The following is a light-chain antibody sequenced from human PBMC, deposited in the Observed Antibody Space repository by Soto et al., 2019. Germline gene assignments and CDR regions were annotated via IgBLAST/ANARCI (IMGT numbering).Light chain of an antibody. J-gene: IGKJ1*01. Sequence: EIVLTQSPGTLSLSPGERATLSCRASQSVSSSYLAWYQQKPGRAPRLLIYGASSRATGIPDRFSGSGSGTDFTLTISRLEPEDFAVYYCQQSGSSPKTFGQGTKVDIK. CDR2: GAS. CDR1: QSVSSSY. V-gene: IGKV3-20*01. CDR3: QQSGSSPKT.